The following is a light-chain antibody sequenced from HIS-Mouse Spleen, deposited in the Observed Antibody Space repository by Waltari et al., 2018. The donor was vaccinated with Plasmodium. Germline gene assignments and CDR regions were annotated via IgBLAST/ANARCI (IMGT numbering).Light chain of an antibody. CDR3: YATDSSGKHRV. J-gene: IGLJ3*02. Sequence: SYELTQPPSVSVSPGQTARITCSGDALPKKYAYWYQQKSGQAPVLVIYEDSKRPSGIPERLSAYRSGTMANLTVSGAQVEDEADYYCYATDSSGKHRVFGGGTKLTVL. V-gene: IGLV3-10*01. CDR1: ALPKKY. CDR2: EDS.